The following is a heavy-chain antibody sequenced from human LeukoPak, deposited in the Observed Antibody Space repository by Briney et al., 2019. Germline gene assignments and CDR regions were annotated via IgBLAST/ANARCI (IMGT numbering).Heavy chain of an antibody. Sequence: GGSLRLSCAASGFNFNNFPMMWARQAPGKGLEWVAVIGSDSDGIYYTDSVKGRFAVSRDNSKRTLYLQMNSLRADDTAIYYCAKYRTTYAPPRNFGNWGQGTLVTVSS. D-gene: IGHD2-2*01. V-gene: IGHV3-23*01. CDR1: GFNFNNFP. CDR2: IGSDSDGI. CDR3: AKYRTTYAPPRNFGN. J-gene: IGHJ4*02.